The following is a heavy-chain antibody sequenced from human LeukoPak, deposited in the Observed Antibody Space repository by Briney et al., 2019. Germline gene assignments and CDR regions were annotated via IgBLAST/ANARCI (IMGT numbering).Heavy chain of an antibody. V-gene: IGHV3-7*05. CDR2: IKQDGSEK. CDR3: ARAGDYDFWRPFDY. D-gene: IGHD3-3*01. CDR1: GFTFSSYW. Sequence: GGSLRLSCAAPGFTFSSYWMNWVRQAPGKGLEWVANIKQDGSEKYYVDSVKGRFTISRDNAKNSLYLQMYSLRAEDTAVYYCARAGDYDFWRPFDYWGQGTLVTVSS. J-gene: IGHJ4*02.